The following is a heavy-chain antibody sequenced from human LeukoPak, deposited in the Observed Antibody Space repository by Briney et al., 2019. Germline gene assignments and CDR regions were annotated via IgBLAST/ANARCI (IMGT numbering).Heavy chain of an antibody. CDR2: INAYNGNT. J-gene: IGHJ4*02. Sequence: GASVKVSCKASGYTFTSCIINWVRQAPGQGLEWMGWINAYNGNTNYAQKLQGRVTMTTDTSTSTAYMELRSLRSDDTAVYYCARDRVSYSSSSGLRYWGQGTLVTVSS. V-gene: IGHV1-18*04. CDR3: ARDRVSYSSSSGLRY. D-gene: IGHD6-13*01. CDR1: GYTFTSCI.